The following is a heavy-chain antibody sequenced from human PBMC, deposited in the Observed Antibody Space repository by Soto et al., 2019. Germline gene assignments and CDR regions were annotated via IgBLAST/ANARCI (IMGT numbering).Heavy chain of an antibody. CDR3: ARDLRAAGRPGMDV. Sequence: QVQLVQSGAEVKKPGSSVKVSCKASGGSFSSYAISWVRQAPGQGLEWMGGIIPIVGTGNYAQNFQGRVTVAADESTSTAYMGLSSLRSEDTAMYYCARDLRAAGRPGMDVWGQGTKVTVSS. CDR1: GGSFSSYA. CDR2: IIPIVGTG. D-gene: IGHD6-25*01. J-gene: IGHJ6*02. V-gene: IGHV1-69*01.